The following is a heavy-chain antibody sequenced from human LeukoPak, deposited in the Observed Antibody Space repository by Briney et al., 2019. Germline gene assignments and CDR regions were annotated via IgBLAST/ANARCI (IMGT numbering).Heavy chain of an antibody. V-gene: IGHV1-18*01. Sequence: ASVKVSCKTSGYSENFYGITWVRQVAGQGLEWMGWISAQHGQTEYAPNSQDRVTMTTDTDTNTAYMELRSLRADDTAVYYCARDRTVNRKIYRNFDLWGRGTLVTVSA. CDR1: GYSENFYG. CDR3: ARDRTVNRKIYRNFDL. CDR2: ISAQHGQT. D-gene: IGHD1-14*01. J-gene: IGHJ2*01.